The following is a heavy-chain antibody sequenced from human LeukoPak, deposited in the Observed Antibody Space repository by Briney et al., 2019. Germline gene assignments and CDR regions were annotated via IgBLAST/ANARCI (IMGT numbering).Heavy chain of an antibody. Sequence: GGSLRLSCAASGFTFSSYGMHWARQAPGKGLEWVAVIWYDGSNKYYADSVKGRFTISRDNSKNTLYLQMNSLRAEDTALYYCAKGAGYYYNYFDYWGQGTLVTVSS. V-gene: IGHV3-33*06. CDR3: AKGAGYYYNYFDY. D-gene: IGHD3-22*01. CDR2: IWYDGSNK. CDR1: GFTFSSYG. J-gene: IGHJ4*02.